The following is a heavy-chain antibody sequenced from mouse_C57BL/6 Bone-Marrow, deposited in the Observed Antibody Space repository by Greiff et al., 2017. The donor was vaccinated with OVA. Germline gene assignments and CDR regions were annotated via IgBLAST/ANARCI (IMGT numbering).Heavy chain of an antibody. J-gene: IGHJ3*01. CDR2: INPSSGYT. D-gene: IGHD3-3*01. V-gene: IGHV1-7*01. CDR1: GYTFTSYW. Sequence: QVQLQQSAAALAKPGASVKLSCKASGYTFTSYWMHWVKQRPGQGLEWIGYINPSSGYTKYNQKFKDKATLTAAKSSSTAYMQLSSLTYEDSAVYYCAELGAWFAYWGQGTLVTVSA. CDR3: AELGAWFAY.